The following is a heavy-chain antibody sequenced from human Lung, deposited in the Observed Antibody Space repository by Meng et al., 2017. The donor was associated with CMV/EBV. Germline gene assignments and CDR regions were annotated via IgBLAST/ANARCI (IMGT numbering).Heavy chain of an antibody. CDR2: ISSTSNYI. CDR3: ARDEPPIGSGGPTRYLQH. J-gene: IGHJ1*01. D-gene: IGHD6-13*01. CDR1: GFSFSSYS. V-gene: IGHV3-21*01. Sequence: GGSLRLSCAASGFSFSSYSLNWVRQAPGKWLEWVSSISSTSNYIYYADSVEGRFSISRDNAKNSVHLQMNSLRADDSAVYYCARDEPPIGSGGPTRYLQHWGQGXLVTVSS.